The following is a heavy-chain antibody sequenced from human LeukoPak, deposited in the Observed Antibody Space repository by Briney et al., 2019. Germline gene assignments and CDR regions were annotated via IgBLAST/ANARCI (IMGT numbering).Heavy chain of an antibody. CDR1: GFTFSSYW. Sequence: PGGSLRLSCAASGFTFSSYWMSWVRQAPGKGLEWVANIKQDGSEKYYVDSVKGRFTISRGNAKNSLYLQMNSLRAEDTAVYYCARDSRFRYYYGSGNPWGQGTLVTVSS. J-gene: IGHJ5*02. CDR3: ARDSRFRYYYGSGNP. CDR2: IKQDGSEK. D-gene: IGHD3-10*01. V-gene: IGHV3-7*01.